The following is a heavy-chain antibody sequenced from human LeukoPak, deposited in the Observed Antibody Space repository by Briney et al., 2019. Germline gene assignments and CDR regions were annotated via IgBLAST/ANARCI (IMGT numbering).Heavy chain of an antibody. Sequence: ASVKVSCKASGYTFTNNYVHWVRQAPGQRLEWMGWINAGNGNTKYSQKFQGRVTITRDTSASTAYMELSSLRSEDTAVYYCARYRSNYYYYGMDVWGQGTTVTVSS. CDR1: GYTFTNNY. V-gene: IGHV1-3*01. CDR3: ARYRSNYYYYGMDV. CDR2: INAGNGNT. D-gene: IGHD1-26*01. J-gene: IGHJ6*02.